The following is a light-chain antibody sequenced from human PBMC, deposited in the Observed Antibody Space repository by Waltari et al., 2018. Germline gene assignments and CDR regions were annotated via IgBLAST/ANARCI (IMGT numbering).Light chain of an antibody. CDR1: STNIGSNY. CDR2: RNK. V-gene: IGLV1-47*01. Sequence: QSVLTHPPSASGTPGQRVTISCSGSSTNIGSNYVYRYQHLPGTAPKVLIYRNKQRPSGVPDRFSGSKSGTSASLAISGLRSEDEADYCCAAWDDSLSGPVFGGGTKVTAL. J-gene: IGLJ2*01. CDR3: AAWDDSLSGPV.